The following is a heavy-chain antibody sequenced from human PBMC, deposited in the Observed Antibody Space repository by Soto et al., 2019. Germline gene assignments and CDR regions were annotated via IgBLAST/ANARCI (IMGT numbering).Heavy chain of an antibody. V-gene: IGHV3-21*01. D-gene: IGHD2-2*01. CDR1: GFTFSSYS. CDR2: ISSSSSYI. J-gene: IGHJ6*03. Sequence: PGGSLRLSCAASGFTFSSYSMNWVRQAPGEGLEWVSSISSSSSYIYYADSVKGRFTISRDNAKNSLYLQMNSLRAEDTAVYYCARDRVPADFYYYYYYMDVWGKGTTVTVSS. CDR3: ARDRVPADFYYYYYYMDV.